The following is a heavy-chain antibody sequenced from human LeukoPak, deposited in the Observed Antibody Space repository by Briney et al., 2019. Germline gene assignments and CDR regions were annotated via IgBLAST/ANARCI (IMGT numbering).Heavy chain of an antibody. CDR3: AKDGGNQYSYGYDY. CDR1: GFTFSSYA. D-gene: IGHD5-18*01. V-gene: IGHV3-23*01. CDR2: ISGSGGIT. Sequence: GGSLRLSCAASGFTFSSYAMSWVRQAPGKGLEWLSAISGSGGITYYADSVKGRFTISRDNSKNTLYLQMNSLRAEDTAVYYCAKDGGNQYSYGYDYWGQGTLVTVSS. J-gene: IGHJ4*02.